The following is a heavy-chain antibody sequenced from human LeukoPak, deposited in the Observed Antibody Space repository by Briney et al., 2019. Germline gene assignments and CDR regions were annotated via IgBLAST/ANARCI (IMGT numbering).Heavy chain of an antibody. CDR1: GGSISSGSYY. CDR2: IYTSGST. CDR3: ARASKPGYYYYMDV. V-gene: IGHV4-61*02. Sequence: PSQTLSLTCTVSGGSISSGSYYWSWIRQPAGKGLEWIGRIYTSGSTNYNPSLKSRVTISVDTSKNQFSLKLSSVTAADTAVYYCARASKPGYYYYMDVWGKGTTVTVSS. J-gene: IGHJ6*03. D-gene: IGHD1-14*01.